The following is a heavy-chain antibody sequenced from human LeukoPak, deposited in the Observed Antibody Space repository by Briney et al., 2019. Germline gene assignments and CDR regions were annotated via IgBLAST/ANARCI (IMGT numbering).Heavy chain of an antibody. Sequence: ASVKVSCKASGYTFTSYGISWVRQAPGQGLEWMGWISAYNGNTNYAQKLQGRVTMTTDTSTSTAYMELRSLRSDDTAVYYCARDGGFGELWNYFDYWGQGTLVTVSS. CDR3: ARDGGFGELWNYFDY. J-gene: IGHJ4*02. V-gene: IGHV1-18*01. CDR1: GYTFTSYG. CDR2: ISAYNGNT. D-gene: IGHD3-10*01.